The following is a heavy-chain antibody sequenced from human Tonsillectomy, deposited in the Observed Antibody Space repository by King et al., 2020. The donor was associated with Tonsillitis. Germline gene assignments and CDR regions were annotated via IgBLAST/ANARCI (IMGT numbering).Heavy chain of an antibody. J-gene: IGHJ4*02. CDR1: GFTFSSYS. V-gene: IGHV3-21*01. CDR3: AREGWYYDSSGYYYEDY. CDR2: ISSSSSYI. D-gene: IGHD3-22*01. Sequence: VQLVESGGGLVKPGGSLRLSCAASGFTFSSYSMNWVRQAPGKGLEWVSSISSSSSYIYYADSVKGRFTISRDNAKNSLYLQMNSLRAEDTAVYYCAREGWYYDSSGYYYEDYWGQGTLVTVSS.